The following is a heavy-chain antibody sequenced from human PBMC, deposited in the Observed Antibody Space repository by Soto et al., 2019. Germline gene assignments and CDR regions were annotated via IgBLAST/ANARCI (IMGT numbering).Heavy chain of an antibody. CDR2: ISPHNDRT. Sequence: QVQLVQSGADVKKPGASVKVSCKASGYNFTSYGISWVRQAPGQGLEWMGWISPHNDRTKYARRFQDRVTMTTEPPASTVYRELASLRSDDTAVYYCERDLYYISGRYFDRDAFDFWGHATGVTASS. D-gene: IGHD6-19*01. CDR3: ERDLYYISGRYFDRDAFDF. V-gene: IGHV1-18*01. CDR1: GYNFTSYG. J-gene: IGHJ3*01.